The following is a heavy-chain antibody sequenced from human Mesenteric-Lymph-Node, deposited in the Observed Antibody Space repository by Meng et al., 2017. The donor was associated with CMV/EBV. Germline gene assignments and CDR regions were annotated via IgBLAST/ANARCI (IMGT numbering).Heavy chain of an antibody. CDR2: INPNSGVS. J-gene: IGHJ5*02. D-gene: IGHD2/OR15-2a*01. CDR3: ARDNVNPEGFDP. Sequence: QVQLEQSRAEVGKPGASVMVSCKASGYTFTDFYIHWVRQAPGQGLEWMGRINPNSGVSNSAQNFQGRVTMTRDTSISTAYMELGRLTSDDTAVYYCARDNVNPEGFDPWGQGTLVTVSS. CDR1: GYTFTDFY. V-gene: IGHV1-2*06.